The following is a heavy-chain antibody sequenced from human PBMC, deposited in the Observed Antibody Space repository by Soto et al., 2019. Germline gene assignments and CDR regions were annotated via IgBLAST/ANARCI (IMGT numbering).Heavy chain of an antibody. CDR3: ARKGVPLRHNWFDP. V-gene: IGHV1-69*13. Sequence: SVKVSCKASGGTFSSYAISWVRQAPGQGLEWMGGIIPIFGTANYAQKFQGRVTITADESTSTAYMELSSLRSEDTAVYYCARKGVPLRHNWFDPWGQGTLVTVSS. J-gene: IGHJ5*02. CDR1: GGTFSSYA. CDR2: IIPIFGTA. D-gene: IGHD2-2*01.